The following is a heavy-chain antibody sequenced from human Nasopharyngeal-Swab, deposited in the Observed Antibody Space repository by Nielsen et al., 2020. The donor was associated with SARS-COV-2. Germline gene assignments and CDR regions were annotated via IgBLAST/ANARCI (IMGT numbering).Heavy chain of an antibody. CDR3: AKEPFYDFWSGYYWDY. CDR2: ISGSGGST. Sequence: VRQAPGKGLEWVSAISGSGGSTYYADSVKGRFTIFRDNSKNTLYLQMNSLRAEDTAVYYCAKEPFYDFWSGYYWDYWGQGTLVTVSS. V-gene: IGHV3-23*01. J-gene: IGHJ4*02. D-gene: IGHD3-3*01.